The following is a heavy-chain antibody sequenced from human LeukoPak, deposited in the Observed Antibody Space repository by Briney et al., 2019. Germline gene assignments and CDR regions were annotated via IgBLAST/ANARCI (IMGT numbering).Heavy chain of an antibody. D-gene: IGHD3-22*01. CDR3: AKDRDYYDSVDY. V-gene: IGHV3-30*18. CDR1: GFTFSSYG. Sequence: SGGSLRLSCAASGFTFSSYGMHWVRQAPGKGLEWVAVISYDGSNKYYADSVKGRFTISRDNSKNTLYLQMNSLRAEDTAVYYCAKDRDYYDSVDYWGQGTLVTVSS. CDR2: ISYDGSNK. J-gene: IGHJ4*02.